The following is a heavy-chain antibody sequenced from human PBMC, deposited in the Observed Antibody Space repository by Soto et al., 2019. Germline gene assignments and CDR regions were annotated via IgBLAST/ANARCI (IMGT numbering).Heavy chain of an antibody. D-gene: IGHD3-3*01. CDR3: ARVPYYDFWSGPQASYYYYGMDV. Sequence: GGSLRLSCAASGFTFSSYAMHWVRQAPGKGLEWVAVISYDGSNKYYADSVKGRFTISRDNSKNTLYLQMNSLRAEDTAVYYCARVPYYDFWSGPQASYYYYGMDVWGQGTTVTVSS. CDR1: GFTFSSYA. CDR2: ISYDGSNK. V-gene: IGHV3-30-3*01. J-gene: IGHJ6*02.